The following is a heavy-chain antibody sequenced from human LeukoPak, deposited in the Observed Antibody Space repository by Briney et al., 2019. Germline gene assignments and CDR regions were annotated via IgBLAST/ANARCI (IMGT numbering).Heavy chain of an antibody. D-gene: IGHD2-8*01. V-gene: IGHV4-34*01. CDR1: GGSFSGYY. Sequence: PSETLSLTCAVYGGSFSGYYWSWIRQPPGKGLEWIGEINHSGSTNYNPSLKSRVTISVDTSKNQFSLKLSSVTAADTAVYYCARGRGGVWGQGTLVTVSS. J-gene: IGHJ4*02. CDR3: ARGRGGV. CDR2: INHSGST.